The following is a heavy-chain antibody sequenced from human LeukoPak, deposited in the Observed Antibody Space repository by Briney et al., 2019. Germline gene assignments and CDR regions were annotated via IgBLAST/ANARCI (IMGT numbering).Heavy chain of an antibody. CDR1: GFTVSSNY. V-gene: IGHV3-66*02. Sequence: GGSLRPSCAASGFTVSSNYMSWVRQAPGKGLQWVSGIYSGGSTYYADSVKGRFTISRDNSKNTLYLQMNSLRAEDTAVYYCARDMRRGYYDCWGQGNLVTVSS. CDR2: IYSGGST. CDR3: ARDMRRGYYDC. J-gene: IGHJ4*02. D-gene: IGHD3-22*01.